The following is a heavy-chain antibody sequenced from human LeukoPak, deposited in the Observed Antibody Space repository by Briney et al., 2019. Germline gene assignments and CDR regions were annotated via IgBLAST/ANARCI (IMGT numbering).Heavy chain of an antibody. CDR2: VSYDWGT. J-gene: IGHJ4*02. V-gene: IGHV4-59*01. D-gene: IGHD5-24*01. CDR1: GGSITGYY. CDR3: ARDGLQQFGRHFFDF. Sequence: SETLSLTCTVSGGSITGYYWSWIRQPPGKGLEWIGYVSYDWGTAYNPSLKSRVTMLLDTSNNQFFLDLTSVTAADTAMYYCARDGLQQFGRHFFDFWGQGNLVAVSS.